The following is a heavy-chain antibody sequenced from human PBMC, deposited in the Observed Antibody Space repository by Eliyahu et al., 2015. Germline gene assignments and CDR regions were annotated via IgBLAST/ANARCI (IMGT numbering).Heavy chain of an antibody. CDR1: GFXLSTSGMC. V-gene: IGHV2-70*01. D-gene: IGHD1-26*01. CDR2: IDWEDDK. CDR3: ARMGSGSYFEIDY. J-gene: IGHJ4*02. Sequence: QVTLRESGPALVKPTQTLTLTCTFSGFXLSTSGMCVSWIRQPPGKALEWLALIDWEDDKYYSTSLKTRLTISKDTSKNQVVLRMTNMDPVDTATYYCARMGSGSYFEIDYWGQGTLVTVSS.